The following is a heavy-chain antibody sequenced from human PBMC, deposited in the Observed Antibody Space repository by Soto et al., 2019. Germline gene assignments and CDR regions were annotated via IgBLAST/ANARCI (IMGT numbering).Heavy chain of an antibody. CDR3: ARDMSGGTYNYYYGMDV. CDR1: GFTFSDYY. V-gene: IGHV3-11*05. D-gene: IGHD1-26*01. CDR2: ISTTSSYT. J-gene: IGHJ6*02. Sequence: GGSLRLSCAASGFTFSDYYISWIRQAPGKGLEWISYISTTSSYTNYADSVRGRFTISRDNAKNSLYLQMDSLRGDDTAVYYCARDMSGGTYNYYYGMDVWGQGTTVTVSS.